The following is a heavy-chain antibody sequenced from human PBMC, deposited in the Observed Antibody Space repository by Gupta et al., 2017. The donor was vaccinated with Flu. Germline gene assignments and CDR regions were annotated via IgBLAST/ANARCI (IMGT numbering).Heavy chain of an antibody. J-gene: IGHJ3*02. Sequence: EVQLVASGGGVVKPGGSLRLSCAAPGFTFTAGWMNWVRQAPGKGLEWVGRLKSKTDGGTTDYAAPVKDRFIISRDDSKDTLYLQMNSLKSEDTAVYFCTTDSSGGITFDIWGQGTMVTVSS. CDR2: LKSKTDGGTT. D-gene: IGHD3-10*01. CDR3: TTDSSGGITFDI. CDR1: GFTFTAGW. V-gene: IGHV3-15*01.